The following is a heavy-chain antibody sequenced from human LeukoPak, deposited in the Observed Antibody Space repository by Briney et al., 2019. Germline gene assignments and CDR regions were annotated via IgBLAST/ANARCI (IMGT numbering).Heavy chain of an antibody. CDR1: GYTFTGYY. CDR3: ARDLRGGSSWYLDY. V-gene: IGHV1-2*02. J-gene: IGHJ4*02. CDR2: INPNSGGT. D-gene: IGHD1-26*01. Sequence: ASVKVSCKASGYTFTGYYMHWVRQAPGQGLEWMGWINPNSGGTNYAQKFQGRVTMTRDTSISTAYMELRSLRSDDTAVYYCARDLRGGSSWYLDYWGQGTLVTVSS.